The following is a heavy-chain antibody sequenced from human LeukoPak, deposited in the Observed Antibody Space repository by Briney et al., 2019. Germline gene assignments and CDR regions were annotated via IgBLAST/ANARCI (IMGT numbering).Heavy chain of an antibody. CDR2: IYPRDSDT. CDR3: ARHSDVIGAI. CDR1: GYTFTHQW. J-gene: IGHJ4*02. D-gene: IGHD3-10*01. V-gene: IGHV5-51*01. Sequence: GEALKISCKASGYTFTHQWIGWVRQMSGSGLEWMGIIYPRDSDTIYSPSFQGHVTISADTSINTADQERSSLEASDTAIYYCARHSDVIGAIWGQGTLVTVSS.